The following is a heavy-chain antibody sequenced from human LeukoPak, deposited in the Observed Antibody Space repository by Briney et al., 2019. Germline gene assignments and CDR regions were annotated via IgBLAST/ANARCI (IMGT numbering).Heavy chain of an antibody. J-gene: IGHJ4*02. D-gene: IGHD3-16*01. Sequence: GGSLRLSCAASGFTFNRYGMHWVRQAPGKGLEWVAVASSDGDTTYYADSVKGRFTISKDNSRNTLYLQMNSLRAEDTAVYYCAKEGSTTFREDFDCWGQGTLVIVSS. CDR3: AKEGSTTFREDFDC. CDR1: GFTFNRYG. CDR2: ASSDGDTT. V-gene: IGHV3-30*18.